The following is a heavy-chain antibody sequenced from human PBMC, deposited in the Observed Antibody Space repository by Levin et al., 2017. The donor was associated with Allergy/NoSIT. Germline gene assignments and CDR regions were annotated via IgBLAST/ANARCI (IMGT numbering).Heavy chain of an antibody. Sequence: GESLKISCKASGYTFTSYGISWVRQAPGQGLEWMGWISAYNGNTNYAQKLQGRVTMTTDTSTSTAYMELRSLRSDDTAVYYCARAAWELLPVWFDPWGQGTLVTVSS. CDR3: ARAAWELLPVWFDP. V-gene: IGHV1-18*01. D-gene: IGHD1-26*01. J-gene: IGHJ5*02. CDR1: GYTFTSYG. CDR2: ISAYNGNT.